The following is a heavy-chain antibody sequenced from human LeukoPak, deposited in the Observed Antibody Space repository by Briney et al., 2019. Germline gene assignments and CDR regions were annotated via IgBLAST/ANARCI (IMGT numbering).Heavy chain of an antibody. J-gene: IGHJ6*02. CDR3: ARGSVGWGYYYYGMDV. V-gene: IGHV1-8*01. CDR1: GYTFTSYD. Sequence: ASVKVSFKASGYTFTSYDINWVRQATGQGREWMGWMNPNSGNTGYAQKFQGRVTMTRNTSISTAYMELSSLRSEDTAVYYCARGSVGWGYYYYGMDVWGQGTTVTVSS. CDR2: MNPNSGNT. D-gene: IGHD6-19*01.